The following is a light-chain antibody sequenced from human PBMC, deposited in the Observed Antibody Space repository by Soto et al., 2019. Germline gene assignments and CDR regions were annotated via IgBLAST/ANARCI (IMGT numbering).Light chain of an antibody. CDR1: QSVSRK. V-gene: IGKV3-15*01. CDR3: QQYNHWRSIS. J-gene: IGKJ5*01. Sequence: EIVLTQYPGTLSLSPGERATLSCLASQSVSRKLAWYQHKPGQAPRLLIYDTSTRAADIPARFSGSGSGTDFTLTISSLQSEDFAVYYCQQYNHWRSISFGQGTRLEIK. CDR2: DTS.